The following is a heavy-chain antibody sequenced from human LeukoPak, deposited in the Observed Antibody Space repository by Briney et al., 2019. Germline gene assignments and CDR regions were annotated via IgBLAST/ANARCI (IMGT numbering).Heavy chain of an antibody. D-gene: IGHD2-15*01. V-gene: IGHV1-46*01. J-gene: IGHJ4*02. Sequence: ASVKVSCKTSGYTFTPDYMHWVRQAPGQGLDFMGIISPRGESTTYAQKSQSRVTMTRETSTSTVYMELSSLRSEDTAVYYCARHDAPGSSPFDYWGQGTLVTVSS. CDR3: ARHDAPGSSPFDY. CDR2: ISPRGEST. CDR1: GYTFTPDY.